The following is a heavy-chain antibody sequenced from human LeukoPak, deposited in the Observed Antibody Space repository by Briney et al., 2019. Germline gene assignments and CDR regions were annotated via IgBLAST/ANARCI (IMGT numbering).Heavy chain of an antibody. J-gene: IGHJ4*02. CDR2: IYYSGST. CDR1: GGPISSYY. D-gene: IGHD5-18*01. V-gene: IGHV4-59*01. Sequence: SETLSLTCTVSGGPISSYYWSWIRQPPGKGLEWIGYIYYSGSTNYNPSLKSRVTISVDTSKNQFSLKLSSVTAADTAVYYCARDGYSYGFGYWGQGTLVTVSS. CDR3: ARDGYSYGFGY.